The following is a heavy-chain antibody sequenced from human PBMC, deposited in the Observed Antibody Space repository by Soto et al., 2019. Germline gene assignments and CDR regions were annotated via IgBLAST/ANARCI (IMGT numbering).Heavy chain of an antibody. CDR1: GYTFTSYG. V-gene: IGHV1-18*01. Sequence: ASVKVSCKASGYTFTSYGISWVRQAPGQGLEWMGWISAYNGNTNYAQKLQGRVTMTTDTSTSTAYMELRSLRSDDTAVYYCARVIAVAGTFGYFDPWGRGTLVTVS. J-gene: IGHJ2*01. CDR3: ARVIAVAGTFGYFDP. CDR2: ISAYNGNT. D-gene: IGHD6-19*01.